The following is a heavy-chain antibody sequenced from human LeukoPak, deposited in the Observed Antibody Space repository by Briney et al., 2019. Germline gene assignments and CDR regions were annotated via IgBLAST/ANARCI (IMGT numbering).Heavy chain of an antibody. D-gene: IGHD1-26*01. J-gene: IGHJ3*01. V-gene: IGHV3-21*01. CDR2: ICATTDCI. CDR3: VREDGIVGLSSRFDV. CDR1: GFSLSTYS. Sequence: GGSLRLSCVASGFSLSTYSMNWVRQAPEQGLVWDSSICATTDCIYYAASVRGRFTISRDNAKNSLFLQMGSLRVEDTAVYYCVREDGIVGLSSRFDVWGQGTMVTVSS.